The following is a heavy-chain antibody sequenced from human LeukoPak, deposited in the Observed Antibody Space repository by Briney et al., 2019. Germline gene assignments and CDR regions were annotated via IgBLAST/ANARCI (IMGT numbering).Heavy chain of an antibody. CDR3: AKFQYYDILTSYSLES. D-gene: IGHD3-9*01. CDR2: IRYDGHHK. V-gene: IGHV3-30*02. J-gene: IGHJ4*02. CDR1: GFTFSSYA. Sequence: GGSLRLSCEASGFTFSSYAMHWVRQAPGKGLEWVAYIRYDGHHKYYADSVEGRFTISRDNSKNTLYLQMNSLRAEDTAVYYCAKFQYYDILTSYSLESWGQGTLVTVSS.